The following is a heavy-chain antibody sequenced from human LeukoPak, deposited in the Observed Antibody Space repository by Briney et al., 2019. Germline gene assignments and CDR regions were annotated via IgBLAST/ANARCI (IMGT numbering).Heavy chain of an antibody. CDR3: AKGSRLKEGGSYRF. V-gene: IGHV1-69*06. Sequence: VASVKVSCKASGGIFSSYAINWVRQAPGQGLAWMGRIIPIFGSANYAQKFQGRVTITADKSTRTAYMELSSLRSEDTALYYCAKGSRLKEGGSYRFWGQGTLVTVSS. J-gene: IGHJ4*02. CDR1: GGIFSSYA. CDR2: IIPIFGSA. D-gene: IGHD3-16*02.